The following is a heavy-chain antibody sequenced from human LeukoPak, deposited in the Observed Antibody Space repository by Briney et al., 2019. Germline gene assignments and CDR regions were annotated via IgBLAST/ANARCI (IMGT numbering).Heavy chain of an antibody. J-gene: IGHJ4*02. CDR1: GYTFTSYY. V-gene: IGHV1-46*01. D-gene: IGHD3-22*01. Sequence: ATVNVSCKASGYTFTSYYMHWVRQAPGQGLEWMGIINPSGGSTSYAQKFQGRVTMTRDTSTSTVYMELSSLRSEDTAVYYCARAKYYYDSSGLGPGTYFDYWGQGTLVTVSS. CDR3: ARAKYYYDSSGLGPGTYFDY. CDR2: INPSGGST.